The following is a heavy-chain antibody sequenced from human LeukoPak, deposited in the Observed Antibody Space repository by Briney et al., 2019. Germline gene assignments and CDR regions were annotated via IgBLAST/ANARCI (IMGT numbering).Heavy chain of an antibody. CDR1: GFTFSSYW. CDR3: ACYGIAPPY. Sequence: GGSLRLSCAASGFTFSSYWMHWVRQAPGKRLVWVSHINNDESSTSYADSVRGRFTISRDNAKNTLYLQMNSLRTEDTAVYYCACYGIAPPYWGQGTLVTVSS. D-gene: IGHD2-15*01. CDR2: INNDESST. J-gene: IGHJ4*02. V-gene: IGHV3-74*01.